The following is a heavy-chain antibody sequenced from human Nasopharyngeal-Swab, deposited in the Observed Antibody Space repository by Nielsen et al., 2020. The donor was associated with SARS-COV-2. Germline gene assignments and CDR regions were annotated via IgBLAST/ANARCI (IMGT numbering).Heavy chain of an antibody. J-gene: IGHJ3*02. Sequence: GGSLRLSCAASGFTFSSYAMHWVRQAPGKGLEWVAVISYDGSNKYYADSVKGRFTISRDNSKNTLYLLMNSLRAEDTAVYYCASPKTFYGGNTGVDRAFDIWGQGTMVTVSS. CDR1: GFTFSSYA. CDR3: ASPKTFYGGNTGVDRAFDI. V-gene: IGHV3-30-3*01. D-gene: IGHD4-23*01. CDR2: ISYDGSNK.